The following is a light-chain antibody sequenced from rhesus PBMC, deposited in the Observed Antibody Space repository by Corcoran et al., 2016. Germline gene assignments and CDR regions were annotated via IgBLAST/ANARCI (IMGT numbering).Light chain of an antibody. CDR3: QQHDNSPFT. CDR1: QGISNW. V-gene: IGKV1-69*01. Sequence: DIQMTQSPSSLSASVGDRVTITCRASQGISNWLAWYQQKPGKAPKLLIYRASNLETGVPSRFSGRGSGTDVTLTISSLQPEDIATYYCQQHDNSPFTFGPGTKLDIK. J-gene: IGKJ3*01. CDR2: RAS.